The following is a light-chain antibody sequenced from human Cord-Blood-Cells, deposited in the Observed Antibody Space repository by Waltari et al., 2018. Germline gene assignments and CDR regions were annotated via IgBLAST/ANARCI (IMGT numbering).Light chain of an antibody. CDR1: QSISSW. J-gene: IGKJ1*01. V-gene: IGKV1-5*03. Sequence: DIQMTQPPSTLSASVGDRLTITCRASQSISSWLAWYPQKPGKAPNLLIYKASSLESGVPSRFSGSGAGTEFTLTISSLQPDDFATYYCQQYNSYSRTFGQGTKVEIK. CDR3: QQYNSYSRT. CDR2: KAS.